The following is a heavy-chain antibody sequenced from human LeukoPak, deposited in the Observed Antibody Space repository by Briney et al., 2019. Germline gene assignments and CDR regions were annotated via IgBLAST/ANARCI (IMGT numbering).Heavy chain of an antibody. D-gene: IGHD6-6*01. CDR2: INDGGGIV. CDR1: GFTFANYA. CDR3: ARDLHLVERETDY. J-gene: IGHJ4*02. V-gene: IGHV3-23*01. Sequence: PGGTLRLSCAASGFTFANYAMTWVRQAPGKGLQWVSSINDGGGIVYYADSVKGRFTISRDNSKNTLYLQMNSLRAEDTAVYYCARDLHLVERETDYWGQGTLVTVSS.